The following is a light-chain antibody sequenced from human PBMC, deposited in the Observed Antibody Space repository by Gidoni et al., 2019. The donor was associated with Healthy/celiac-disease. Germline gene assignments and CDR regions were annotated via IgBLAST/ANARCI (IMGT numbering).Light chain of an antibody. CDR1: QSVSSSY. CDR3: QQSGSSPT. Sequence: ESVLPQSPGTLSLSPGERATLSCRASQSVSSSYLAWYQQQPGQAPRLLIYFASIRATGIPDRFSCSGSGTDFTLTISRLEPEDFAVYYCQQSGSSPTFGQGTKLEIK. CDR2: FAS. V-gene: IGKV3-20*01. J-gene: IGKJ2*01.